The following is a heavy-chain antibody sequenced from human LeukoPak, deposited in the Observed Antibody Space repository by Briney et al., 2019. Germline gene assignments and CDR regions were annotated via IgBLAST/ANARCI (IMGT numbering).Heavy chain of an antibody. J-gene: IGHJ5*02. CDR3: ARDFGCSSTSCHNWFDP. CDR1: GGTFSSYA. Sequence: ASVKVSCNASGGTFSSYAISWVRQAPGQGLEWMGRIIPILGIANYAQKFQGRVTITADKSTRTAYMERSSLRSEDTAVYYCARDFGCSSTSCHNWFDPWGQGTLVTVSS. V-gene: IGHV1-69*04. D-gene: IGHD2-2*01. CDR2: IIPILGIA.